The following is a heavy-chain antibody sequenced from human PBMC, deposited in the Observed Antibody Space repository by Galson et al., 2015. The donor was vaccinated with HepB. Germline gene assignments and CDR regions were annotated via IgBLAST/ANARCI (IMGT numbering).Heavy chain of an antibody. V-gene: IGHV3-21*01. CDR2: ISSSSSYI. CDR3: ASQDPSHRFLEWLLDY. Sequence: SLRLSCAASGFTFSSYGMHWVRQAPGKGLEWVSSISSSSSYIYYADSVKGRFTISRDNAKNSLYLQMNSLRAEDTAVYYCASQDPSHRFLEWLLDYWGQGTLVTVSS. CDR1: GFTFSSYG. D-gene: IGHD3-3*01. J-gene: IGHJ4*02.